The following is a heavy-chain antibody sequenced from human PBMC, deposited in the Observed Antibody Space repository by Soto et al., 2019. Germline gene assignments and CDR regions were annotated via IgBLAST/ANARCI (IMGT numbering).Heavy chain of an antibody. CDR3: ASERTIFDGGMEV. Sequence: QVQLVQSGAEEKKPGASVKVSCKASGYTFTSYAMHWVRQAPGQRLEWMGWINAGNGNTKYSQKFQGRVTITRDTSASTAYMELSSLRSEDTAVYYCASERTIFDGGMEVWGQGTTVTVSS. CDR2: INAGNGNT. CDR1: GYTFTSYA. D-gene: IGHD3-3*01. J-gene: IGHJ6*02. V-gene: IGHV1-3*05.